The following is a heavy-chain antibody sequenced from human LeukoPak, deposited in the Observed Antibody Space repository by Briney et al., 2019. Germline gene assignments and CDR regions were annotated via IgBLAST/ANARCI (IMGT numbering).Heavy chain of an antibody. CDR2: IYYSGST. V-gene: IGHV4-59*08. Sequence: SETLSLTCTVSGGSISSYYWSWIRQPPGKGLEWIGYIYYSGSTNYNPSLKSRVTISVDTSKNQFSLKLSSVTAADTAVYYCARHTTYGALDYWGQGTLVTVSS. CDR3: ARHTTYGALDY. J-gene: IGHJ4*02. CDR1: GGSISSYY. D-gene: IGHD4-17*01.